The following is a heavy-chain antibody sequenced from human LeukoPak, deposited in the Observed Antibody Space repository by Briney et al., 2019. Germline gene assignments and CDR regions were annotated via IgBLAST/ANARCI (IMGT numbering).Heavy chain of an antibody. V-gene: IGHV3-15*01. D-gene: IGHD1-26*01. CDR2: IKSKTDGGTT. CDR1: GFIFNDFY. CDR3: TTDERYSGSPD. J-gene: IGHJ4*02. Sequence: GGSLRLSCAASGFIFNDFYMSWVRQAPGKGLEWVGRIKSKTDGGTTDYAAPVKGRFTISRDDSKNTLYLQMNSLKTEDTAVYYCTTDERYSGSPDWGQGTLVTVSS.